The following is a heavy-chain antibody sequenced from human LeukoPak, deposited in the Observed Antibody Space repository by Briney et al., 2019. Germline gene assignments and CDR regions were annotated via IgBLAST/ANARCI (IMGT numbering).Heavy chain of an antibody. CDR1: GGTFSSYA. D-gene: IGHD2-2*01. V-gene: IGHV1-69*13. CDR3: ARTYCSSTSCLTRYYYYYGMDV. CDR2: IIPIFGTA. J-gene: IGHJ6*02. Sequence: SVNVSCKASGGTFSSYAISWVRQAPGQGLEWMGGIIPIFGTANYAQKFQGRVTITADESTSTAYMELSSLRSEDTAVYYCARTYCSSTSCLTRYYYYYGMDVWGQGTTVTVSS.